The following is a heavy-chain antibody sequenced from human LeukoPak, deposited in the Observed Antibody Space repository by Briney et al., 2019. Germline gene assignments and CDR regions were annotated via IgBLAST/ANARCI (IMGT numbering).Heavy chain of an antibody. CDR2: ISSLSGTI. CDR3: ARGAGSGYYFYMDV. CDR1: GFTFSTYS. J-gene: IGHJ6*03. D-gene: IGHD3-10*01. V-gene: IGHV3-48*01. Sequence: GGSLRLSCAASGFTFSTYSMNWVRQAPGKGLEWISYISSLSGTINYADSVKGRFTISRDNSKNSLYLQMNSLRVEDTALYYCARGAGSGYYFYMDVWGKGTTVTVSS.